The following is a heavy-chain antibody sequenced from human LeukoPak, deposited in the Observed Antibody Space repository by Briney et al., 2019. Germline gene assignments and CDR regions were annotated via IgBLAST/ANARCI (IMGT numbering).Heavy chain of an antibody. CDR2: IYHSGST. V-gene: IGHV4-38-2*01. D-gene: IGHD4/OR15-4a*01. CDR3: ASPNYPHYFDY. Sequence: SETLSLTCAVSGYSISSGYYWGWIRQPPGKGLEWIGSIYHSGSTYYNPSLKSRVTISVDTSKNQFSLKLSSVTAADTAVYYCASPNYPHYFDYWGQGTLVTVSS. CDR1: GYSISSGYY. J-gene: IGHJ4*02.